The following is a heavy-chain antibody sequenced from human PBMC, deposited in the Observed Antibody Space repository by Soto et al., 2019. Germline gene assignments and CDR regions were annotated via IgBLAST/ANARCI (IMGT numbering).Heavy chain of an antibody. D-gene: IGHD2-15*01. Sequence: PGGSLRLSCAASGFTFSSYGMHWVRQAPGKGLEWVAVISYDGSNKYYADSVKGRFTISRDNSKNTLYPQMNSLRAEDTAVYYCAKMGYCSGGSCSGWGQGTLVTVSS. CDR2: ISYDGSNK. CDR1: GFTFSSYG. J-gene: IGHJ4*02. CDR3: AKMGYCSGGSCSG. V-gene: IGHV3-30*18.